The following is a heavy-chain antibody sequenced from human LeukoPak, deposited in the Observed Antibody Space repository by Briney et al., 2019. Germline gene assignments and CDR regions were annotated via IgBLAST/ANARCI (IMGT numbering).Heavy chain of an antibody. J-gene: IGHJ3*02. Sequence: SETLSLTCTVSGGSISSGDYYWSWIRQPPGKGLEWIGYIYYSGSTYYNPSLKSRVTISVDTSKNQFSLKLSSVTAADTAVYYCARLFGYDAFDIWGQGTMVTVSS. CDR3: ARLFGYDAFDI. CDR1: GGSISSGDYY. V-gene: IGHV4-30-4*01. D-gene: IGHD3-10*02. CDR2: IYYSGST.